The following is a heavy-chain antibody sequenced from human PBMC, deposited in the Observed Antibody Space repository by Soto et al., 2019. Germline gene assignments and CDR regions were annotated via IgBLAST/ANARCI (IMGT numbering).Heavy chain of an antibody. CDR1: GFTFSSYA. CDR2: ISGSAGST. D-gene: IGHD3-10*01. Sequence: EVQVLESGGGLVQPGGSLRLSCAASGFTFSSYAMSWLRQAPGKGLEWVSAISGSAGSTYYADSVKGRFTISRDNSKNTLYLQMNSLRAEDTAVYYGAKKMSGVYAFDIWGQGTMVTVSS. V-gene: IGHV3-23*01. CDR3: AKKMSGVYAFDI. J-gene: IGHJ3*02.